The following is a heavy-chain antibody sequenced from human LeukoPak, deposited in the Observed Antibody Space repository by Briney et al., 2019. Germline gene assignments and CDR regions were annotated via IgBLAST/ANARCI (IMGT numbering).Heavy chain of an antibody. CDR1: GFTFSSYG. V-gene: IGHV3-23*01. J-gene: IGHJ4*02. CDR2: ISGSGGST. Sequence: GGTLRLSCAASGFTFSSYGMSWVRQAPGKGLEWVSAISGSGGSTYYADSVKGRFTISRDNSKNSLYLQMNSLRAEDTAVYYCARLKAAALNWGQGTLVTVSS. D-gene: IGHD6-13*01. CDR3: ARLKAAALN.